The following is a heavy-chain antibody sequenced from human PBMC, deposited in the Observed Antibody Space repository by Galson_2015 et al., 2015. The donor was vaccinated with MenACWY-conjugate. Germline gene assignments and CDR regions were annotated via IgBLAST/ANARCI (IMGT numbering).Heavy chain of an antibody. Sequence: SLRLSCAASGFTFSSYSMNWVRQAPGKGLEWVSSISSSSSYIYYADSVKGRFTISRDNAKNSLYLQMNSLRAEDTAVYYCARDKGGYYYGSGSYYNDPYFDYWGQGTLVTVSS. CDR2: ISSSSSYI. CDR1: GFTFSSYS. CDR3: ARDKGGYYYGSGSYYNDPYFDY. J-gene: IGHJ4*02. D-gene: IGHD3-10*01. V-gene: IGHV3-21*01.